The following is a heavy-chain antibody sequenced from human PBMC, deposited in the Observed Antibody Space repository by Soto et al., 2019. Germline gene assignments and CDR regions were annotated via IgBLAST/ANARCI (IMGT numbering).Heavy chain of an antibody. V-gene: IGHV4-34*01. CDR1: GGSFSGYY. CDR3: ARSRLRLGELSDSNDY. J-gene: IGHJ4*02. CDR2: INHSGST. D-gene: IGHD3-16*02. Sequence: SETLSLTCAVYGGSFSGYYWSWIRQPPGKGLEWIGEINHSGSTNYNPSLKSRVTISVDTSKNQFSLKLSSVTAADTAVYYCARSRLRLGELSDSNDYWGQGTLVTVSS.